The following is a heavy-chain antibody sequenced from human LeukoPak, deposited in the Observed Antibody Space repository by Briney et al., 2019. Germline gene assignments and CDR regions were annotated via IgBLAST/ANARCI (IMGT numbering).Heavy chain of an antibody. CDR2: ISGSGGNT. CDR3: AEDQRTTGYYSADY. CDR1: GFTFSSYV. D-gene: IGHD2-15*01. J-gene: IGHJ4*02. Sequence: PGGSLRLSCAAAGFTFSSYVMTWVRQAPGKGLEWVSTISGSGGNTFYADSVKGRFTISRDNSKKTLYLQMNSLRAEDTAVYYCAEDQRTTGYYSADYWGQGTLVTVSS. V-gene: IGHV3-23*01.